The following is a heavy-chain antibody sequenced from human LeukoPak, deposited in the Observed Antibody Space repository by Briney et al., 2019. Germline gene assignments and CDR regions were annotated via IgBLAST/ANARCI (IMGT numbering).Heavy chain of an antibody. Sequence: GGSLRLSCAASGFTFSNAWMSWVRQAPGKGLEWVGRIKSKTDGGTTDYAAPVKGRFTISRDDSKNTLYLQMNSLKTEDTAVYYCTTAPGLYYYDSSGHTPHVWGQGTLVTVSS. J-gene: IGHJ4*02. D-gene: IGHD3-22*01. CDR1: GFTFSNAW. V-gene: IGHV3-15*01. CDR2: IKSKTDGGTT. CDR3: TTAPGLYYYDSSGHTPHV.